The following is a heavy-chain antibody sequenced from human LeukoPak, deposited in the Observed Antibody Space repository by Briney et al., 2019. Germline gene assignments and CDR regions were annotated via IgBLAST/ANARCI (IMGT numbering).Heavy chain of an antibody. CDR2: ISAYNGNT. Sequence: GSSVKVSCKASGYTFTSYGISWVRQAPGQGLEWMGWISAYNGNTNYAQKLQGRVTMTTDTSTSTAYMELRSLISDDTAVYYCARDTYYYDSSGYYYGYWGQGTLVTVSS. V-gene: IGHV1-18*01. D-gene: IGHD3-22*01. CDR3: ARDTYYYDSSGYYYGY. J-gene: IGHJ4*02. CDR1: GYTFTSYG.